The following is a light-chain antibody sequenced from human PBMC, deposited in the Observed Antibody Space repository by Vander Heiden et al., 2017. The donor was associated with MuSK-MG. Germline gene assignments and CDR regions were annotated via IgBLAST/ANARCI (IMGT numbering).Light chain of an antibody. Sequence: IVVTQSPATLSVSPGDRATLSCRASHSVSSKLAWYQQKLGQAPRLLIYDASTRATGIPARFSGSGSGTEFTLTISSLQSEDFAIYYCQQYNTWPPWTLGQGTRVEV. CDR3: QQYNTWPPWT. CDR2: DAS. V-gene: IGKV3-15*01. CDR1: HSVSSK. J-gene: IGKJ1*01.